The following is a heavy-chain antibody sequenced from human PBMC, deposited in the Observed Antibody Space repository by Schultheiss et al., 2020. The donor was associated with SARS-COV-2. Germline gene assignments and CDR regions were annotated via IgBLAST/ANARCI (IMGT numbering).Heavy chain of an antibody. Sequence: GGSLRLSCAASGFTFSSYGMHWVRQAPGKGLEWVAVISYDGSNKYYADSVKGRFTISRDNSKNTLYLQMNSLRAEDTAVYYCAKFSIVVVPAAMPYFDLWGRGTLVTVSS. J-gene: IGHJ2*01. V-gene: IGHV3-30*18. CDR2: ISYDGSNK. CDR1: GFTFSSYG. D-gene: IGHD2-2*01. CDR3: AKFSIVVVPAAMPYFDL.